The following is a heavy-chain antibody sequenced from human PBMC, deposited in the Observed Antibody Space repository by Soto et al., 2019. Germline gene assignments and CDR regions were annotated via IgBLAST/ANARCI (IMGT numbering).Heavy chain of an antibody. D-gene: IGHD3-22*01. CDR1: GGSVSSGSYY. J-gene: IGHJ6*02. V-gene: IGHV4-61*01. CDR2: IYYSGST. Sequence: QVQLQESGPGLVKPSETLSLTCTVSGGSVSSGSYYWSWIRQPPGKGLEWLGYIYYSGSTNYNPSLKSRVTISVDTTKNQFSLKLSSVTAADTAVYYGARDQDSSMDVWGQGTTVTVSS. CDR3: ARDQDSSMDV.